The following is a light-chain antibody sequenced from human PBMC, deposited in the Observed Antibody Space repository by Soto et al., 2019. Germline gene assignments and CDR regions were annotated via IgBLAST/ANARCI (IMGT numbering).Light chain of an antibody. CDR2: DAS. V-gene: IGKV1-5*01. J-gene: IGKJ2*01. CDR1: QSICNW. CDR3: QQSYSTPYT. Sequence: GDRVTITCRASQSICNWLAWYQQKPGKAPKLLIYDASTLESGVPSRFSGSGSGTEFTLTISSLQPEDFATYYCQQSYSTPYTFGQGTKVDIK.